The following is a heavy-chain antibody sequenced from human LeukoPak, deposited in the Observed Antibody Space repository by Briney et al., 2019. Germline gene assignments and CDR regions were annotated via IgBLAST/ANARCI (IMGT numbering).Heavy chain of an antibody. Sequence: GGSLRLSCAASGFTFDDYGMSWVRQAPGKGLEWVSGINWNGGSTGYADSVKGRFTISRDNAKNSLYLQMNSLRAEDTALYYCARDLNNWNDGGSAFDIWGQGTMVTVSS. J-gene: IGHJ3*02. V-gene: IGHV3-20*04. D-gene: IGHD1-20*01. CDR3: ARDLNNWNDGGSAFDI. CDR2: INWNGGST. CDR1: GFTFDDYG.